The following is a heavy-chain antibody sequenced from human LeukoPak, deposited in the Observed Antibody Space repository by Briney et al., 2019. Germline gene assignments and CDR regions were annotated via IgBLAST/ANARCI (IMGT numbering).Heavy chain of an antibody. V-gene: IGHV3-15*01. Sequence: PGGSLRLSCAASGFTLSSYAMSWVRQAPGKGLEWVGRIKSKTDGGTTDYAAPVKGRFTISRDDSKNTLYLQMNSLKTEDTAVYYCTTLAFGGARPTGYWGQGTLATVSS. CDR2: IKSKTDGGTT. D-gene: IGHD3-16*01. CDR3: TTLAFGGARPTGY. J-gene: IGHJ4*02. CDR1: GFTLSSYA.